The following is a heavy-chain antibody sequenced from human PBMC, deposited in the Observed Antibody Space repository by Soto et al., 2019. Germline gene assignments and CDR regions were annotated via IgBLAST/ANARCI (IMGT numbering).Heavy chain of an antibody. CDR2: IWYDGSNK. V-gene: IGHV3-33*01. CDR1: GFTFSNYG. D-gene: IGHD6-13*01. CDR3: ARVYSSWYSDY. Sequence: QVQLVESGGGVVQPGRSLRLSCAVSGFTFSNYGMHWVRQAPGKGLEWVAVIWYDGSNKYYADSVKGRFTISRDNSKNTLYLQMNSLSAEDTAVYYCARVYSSWYSDYWGQGTLVTVSS. J-gene: IGHJ4*02.